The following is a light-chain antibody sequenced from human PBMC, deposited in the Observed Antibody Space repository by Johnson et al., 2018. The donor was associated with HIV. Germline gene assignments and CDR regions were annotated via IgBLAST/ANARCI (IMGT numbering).Light chain of an antibody. CDR1: SSNIGNNY. Sequence: QSVLTQPPSVSAAPGQKVTISCSGSSSNIGNNYASWYQQVPGTAPKLLIYDTHKRPSGIPDRFSGSKSGTSATLAITGLQPGDEADYYCGTWDNSLSAGVFGTGTKVTVL. CDR3: GTWDNSLSAGV. J-gene: IGLJ1*01. V-gene: IGLV1-51*01. CDR2: DTH.